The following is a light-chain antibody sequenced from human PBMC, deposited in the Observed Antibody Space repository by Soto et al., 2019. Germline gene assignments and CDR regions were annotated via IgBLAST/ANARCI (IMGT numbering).Light chain of an antibody. Sequence: NPMSQSPSTLSASVGDSVSITCRASRDIGTWLAWFQQKPGRAPNLLIYRASTLARGVPSRFSGSGSGTEFTLTISSLQPDDFATYYCQQYNSYSSWTFGQGTKVDI. V-gene: IGKV1-5*03. CDR3: QQYNSYSSWT. CDR2: RAS. CDR1: RDIGTW. J-gene: IGKJ1*01.